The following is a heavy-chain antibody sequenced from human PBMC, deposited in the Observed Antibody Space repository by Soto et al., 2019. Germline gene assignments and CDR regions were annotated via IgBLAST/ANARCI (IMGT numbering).Heavy chain of an antibody. V-gene: IGHV2-5*02. J-gene: IGHJ4*02. CDR2: IYWDDDE. Sequence: QITLKESGPTPVKPTQTLTLTCSFSGFSLNTDGEGVGWVRQPPGEALEWLALIYWDDDERYSPSLKTRLTITKDPSKNHVVLIMTNMDPVDTATYYCAHSRNLITEDAQVGDFDYWGQGTLVTVSS. D-gene: IGHD3-10*01. CDR3: AHSRNLITEDAQVGDFDY. CDR1: GFSLNTDGEG.